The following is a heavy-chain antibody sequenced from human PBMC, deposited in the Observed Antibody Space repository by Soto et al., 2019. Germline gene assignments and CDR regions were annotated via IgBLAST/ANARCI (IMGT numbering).Heavy chain of an antibody. CDR2: IYPSDSDI. J-gene: IGHJ6*02. Sequence: GESLKISCKGSGYTFTSYWIGWVRQMPGEGLEWMGVIYPSDSDIRYSPSFQGKVTISADKSISTAYLQWSSLKASDTAMYYCATQGHCTNGVCSWNYGMDVWGQGTTVTVSS. V-gene: IGHV5-51*01. CDR3: ATQGHCTNGVCSWNYGMDV. CDR1: GYTFTSYW. D-gene: IGHD2-8*01.